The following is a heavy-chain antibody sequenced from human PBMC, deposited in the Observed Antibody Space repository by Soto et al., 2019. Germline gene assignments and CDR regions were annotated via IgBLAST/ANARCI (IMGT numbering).Heavy chain of an antibody. V-gene: IGHV4-38-2*01. CDR3: ARALRAPQDSSGYYFRY. Sequence: PSETLSLTCAVSGYSISSGYYWGWIRQPPGKGLEWIGSIYHSGSTYYNPSLKSRVTISVDTSKNQFSLKLSSVTAADTAVYYCARALRAPQDSSGYYFRYWGQGTLVTVSS. CDR2: IYHSGST. CDR1: GYSISSGYY. D-gene: IGHD3-22*01. J-gene: IGHJ4*02.